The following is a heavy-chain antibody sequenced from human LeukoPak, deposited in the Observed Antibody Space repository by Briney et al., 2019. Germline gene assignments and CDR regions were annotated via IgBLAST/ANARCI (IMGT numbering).Heavy chain of an antibody. Sequence: SETLSLTCTVSGGSISSSSYYWVWIRQPPGKGLEWIGSIYYSGSTYYSPSLKSRVTISVDTSKNQFSLKLNSVTAADTAVYYCARHRIPAADDAFDIWGQGTMVTVSS. V-gene: IGHV4-39*01. J-gene: IGHJ3*02. CDR3: ARHRIPAADDAFDI. D-gene: IGHD6-13*01. CDR1: GGSISSSSYY. CDR2: IYYSGST.